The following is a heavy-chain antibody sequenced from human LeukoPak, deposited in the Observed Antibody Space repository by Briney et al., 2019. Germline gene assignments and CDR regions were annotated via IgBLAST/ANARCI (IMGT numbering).Heavy chain of an antibody. CDR2: ISSSSNTI. V-gene: IGHV3-48*04. J-gene: IGHJ4*02. D-gene: IGHD6-19*01. Sequence: QPGGSLRLSCAASGFTLKTYSMNWVRQAPGKGLEWVSYISSSSNTIHYADSVKGRFTISRDNVKNSLYLQMNSLRADDTAVYYCAREGSAVAGPGDYWGQGTLVTVSS. CDR3: AREGSAVAGPGDY. CDR1: GFTLKTYS.